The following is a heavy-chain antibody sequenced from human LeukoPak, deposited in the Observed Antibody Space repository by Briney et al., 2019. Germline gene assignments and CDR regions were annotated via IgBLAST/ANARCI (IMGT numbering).Heavy chain of an antibody. CDR3: ARSSMPTPLDY. CDR1: GFTFSGSA. V-gene: IGHV3-73*01. Sequence: GGALRLSCAASGFTFSGSAMRWVRQASGKGLEWVCRIRSKADSYATAYSASGQGRLTISREESKNRVYQQMNSVKKEGTAVYYCARSSMPTPLDYWGQGTLVTVSS. CDR2: IRSKADSYAT. D-gene: IGHD2-2*01. J-gene: IGHJ4*02.